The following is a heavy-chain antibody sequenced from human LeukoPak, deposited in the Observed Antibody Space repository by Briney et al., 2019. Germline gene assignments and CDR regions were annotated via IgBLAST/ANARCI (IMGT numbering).Heavy chain of an antibody. V-gene: IGHV1-2*02. CDR1: GYTFTGYY. J-gene: IGHJ4*02. CDR3: ARSHHRLGGEFDY. Sequence: ASVKVSCKASGYTFTGYYMHWVRQAPGQGLEWMGWINPNSGGTDYAQKFQGRVTMTRDTSISTAYMELSRLRSDDTAVYYCARSHHRLGGEFDYWGQGTLVTVSS. CDR2: INPNSGGT. D-gene: IGHD2-15*01.